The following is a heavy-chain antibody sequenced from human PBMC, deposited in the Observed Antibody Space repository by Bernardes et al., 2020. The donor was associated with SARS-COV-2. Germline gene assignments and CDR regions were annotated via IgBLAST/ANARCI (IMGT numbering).Heavy chain of an antibody. Sequence: SGPTLVKPTQTLTLTCTFSGFSLSTSGMCVSWIRQPPGKALEWLALIDWDDDKYYSTSLKTRLTISKDTSKNQVVLTMTNMDPVDTATYYCARTVTVTTMNIQSEANYYYYGMDVWGQGTTVTVSS. D-gene: IGHD4-4*01. J-gene: IGHJ6*02. V-gene: IGHV2-70*01. CDR3: ARTVTVTTMNIQSEANYYYYGMDV. CDR2: IDWDDDK. CDR1: GFSLSTSGMC.